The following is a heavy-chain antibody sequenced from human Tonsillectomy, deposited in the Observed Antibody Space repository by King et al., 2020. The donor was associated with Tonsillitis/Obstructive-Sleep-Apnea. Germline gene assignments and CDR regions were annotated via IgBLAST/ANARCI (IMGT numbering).Heavy chain of an antibody. CDR2: NNPNSGGT. J-gene: IGHJ6*02. Sequence: VQLVESGAEVKRPGASVKVSCKASGYTFTGYHIHWVRQAPGQGLEWMGWNNPNSGGTNYAQKFQGRVTMTRDTSINTAYMEVSRLRSDDTAVYYCARDLLNRALVYGMDVWGQGTTVTVSS. CDR1: GYTFTGYH. D-gene: IGHD1-26*01. CDR3: ARDLLNRALVYGMDV. V-gene: IGHV1-2*02.